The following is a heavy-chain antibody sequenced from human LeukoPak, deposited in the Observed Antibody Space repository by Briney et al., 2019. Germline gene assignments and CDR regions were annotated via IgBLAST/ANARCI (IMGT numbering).Heavy chain of an antibody. D-gene: IGHD5-18*01. J-gene: IGHJ4*02. CDR2: IYYSGST. V-gene: IGHV4-39*01. Sequence: SETLSLTCTVSGGSISSSSYYWGWIRQPPGKGLEWIANIYYSGSTYLNPSLKSRVTISIDTSKNQFSLKLSSVTAADTAVYYCARVQLWCKFDYWGQGTLVTVSS. CDR3: ARVQLWCKFDY. CDR1: GGSISSSSYY.